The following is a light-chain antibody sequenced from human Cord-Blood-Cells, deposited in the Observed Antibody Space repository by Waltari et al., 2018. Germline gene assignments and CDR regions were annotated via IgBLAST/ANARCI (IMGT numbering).Light chain of an antibody. Sequence: EIVLTHSPATQSVSPGERATLSCRASQSVSSNLAWYQQKPGQAPRLLIYGASTRATGIPARFSGSGSGTEFTLTISSLQSEDFAVYYCQQYNNWPYTFGQGTKLEIK. CDR3: QQYNNWPYT. CDR1: QSVSSN. CDR2: GAS. V-gene: IGKV3-15*01. J-gene: IGKJ2*01.